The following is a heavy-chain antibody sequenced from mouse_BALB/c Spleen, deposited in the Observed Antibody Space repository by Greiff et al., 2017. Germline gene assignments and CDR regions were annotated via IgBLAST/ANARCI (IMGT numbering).Heavy chain of an antibody. D-gene: IGHD1-2*01. J-gene: IGHJ4*01. Sequence: EVQLVESGPGLVKPSQSLSLTCTVTGYSITSDYAWNWIRQFPGNKLEWMGYISYSGSTSYNPSLKSRISITRDTSKNQFFLQLNSVTTEDTATYYCARMNVNYAMDYWGQGTSVTVSS. CDR1: GYSITSDYA. CDR3: ARMNVNYAMDY. CDR2: ISYSGST. V-gene: IGHV3-2*02.